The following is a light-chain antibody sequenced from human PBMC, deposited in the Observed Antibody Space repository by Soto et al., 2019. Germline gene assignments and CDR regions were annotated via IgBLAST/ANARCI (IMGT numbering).Light chain of an antibody. CDR1: SSDVGGYNY. V-gene: IGLV2-14*03. CDR3: SSYASSSTLYV. Sequence: QSALTQPASVSGSPGQSITISCTGTSSDVGGYNYVSWYQQHPGKAPKLMIYHVSNRPSGVSNRFSGSKSGNTASLTISGLQAEDEADYYCSSYASSSTLYVFGAGIKVTVL. J-gene: IGLJ1*01. CDR2: HVS.